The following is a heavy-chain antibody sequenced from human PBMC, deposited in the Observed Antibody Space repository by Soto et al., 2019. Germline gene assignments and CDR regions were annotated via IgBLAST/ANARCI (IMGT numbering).Heavy chain of an antibody. Sequence: QVPLVQSGAEVKKPGASVKVSCKASGITSTTYAIHWVRQVPGQGLEWMGWINTGNGNTRYSQRFLGRVSLTTDTSASTASMDLSSLTSEDTAVYYCARASSGYVTWGQGTLITVSS. CDR2: INTGNGNT. J-gene: IGHJ5*02. D-gene: IGHD5-12*01. V-gene: IGHV1-3*04. CDR1: GITSTTYA. CDR3: ARASSGYVT.